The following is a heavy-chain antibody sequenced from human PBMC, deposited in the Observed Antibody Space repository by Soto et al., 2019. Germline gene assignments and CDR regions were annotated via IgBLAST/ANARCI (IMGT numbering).Heavy chain of an antibody. Sequence: QITLKESGPTLVKPTQTLTLTCTFSGFSLSTYGVGVGWIRQPPGKALEWLALVYWDGDQRYSPSLKNRLTITKATPKNQVALTLTNVDPVDTATYYRAHRVYLYAFETWGQGTMVTVSS. CDR1: GFSLSTYGVG. V-gene: IGHV2-5*02. CDR2: VYWDGDQ. CDR3: AHRVYLYAFET. D-gene: IGHD2-8*01. J-gene: IGHJ3*02.